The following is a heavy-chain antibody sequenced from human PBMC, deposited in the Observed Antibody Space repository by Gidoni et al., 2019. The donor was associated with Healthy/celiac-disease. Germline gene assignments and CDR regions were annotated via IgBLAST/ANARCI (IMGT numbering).Heavy chain of an antibody. J-gene: IGHJ4*02. CDR1: GFTFRSYG. V-gene: IGHV3-30*18. D-gene: IGHD5-18*01. CDR2: ISYDGSNK. CDR3: AKPSSGYSYGYLFDY. Sequence: QVQLVESGGGVVQPGRSLRLSCAASGFTFRSYGMHWVRQAPGKGLEWVAVISYDGSNKYYADSVKGRFTISRDNSKNTLYLQMNSLRAEDTAVYYCAKPSSGYSYGYLFDYWGQGTLVTVSS.